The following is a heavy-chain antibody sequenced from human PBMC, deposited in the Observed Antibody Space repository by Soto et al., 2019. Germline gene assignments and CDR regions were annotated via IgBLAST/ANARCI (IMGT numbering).Heavy chain of an antibody. CDR2: VFHTGTT. D-gene: IGHD6-19*01. CDR3: ARSAGWYAVHS. CDR1: GDSVSSPYY. J-gene: IGHJ4*02. Sequence: QVQLQESGPGLVKPSGTLSLTCAVSGDSVSSPYYWCWVRQPPGKGLEWIGEVFHTGTTSYNPSLRSRVTISMDKSKIQFSRDLSYVTAADTAVYYCARSAGWYAVHSWGPGTLVIVSS. V-gene: IGHV4-4*02.